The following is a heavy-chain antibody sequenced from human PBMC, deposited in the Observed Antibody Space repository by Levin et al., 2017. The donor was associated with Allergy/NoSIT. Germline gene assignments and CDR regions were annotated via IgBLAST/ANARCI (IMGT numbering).Heavy chain of an antibody. J-gene: IGHJ4*02. CDR1: GFTFSSYG. V-gene: IGHV3-30*18. Sequence: PSGGSLRLSCAASGFTFSSYGMHWVRQAPGKGLEWVAVISYDGSNKYYADSVKGRFTISRDNSKNTLYLQMNSLRAEDTAVYYCAKDLALDPGGYWGQGTLVTVSS. D-gene: IGHD3-3*02. CDR3: AKDLALDPGGY. CDR2: ISYDGSNK.